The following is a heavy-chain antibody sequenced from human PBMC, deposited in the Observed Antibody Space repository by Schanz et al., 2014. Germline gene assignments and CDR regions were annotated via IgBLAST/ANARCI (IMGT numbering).Heavy chain of an antibody. D-gene: IGHD6-19*01. CDR1: GFTFTTYA. V-gene: IGHV3-30*04. CDR3: ARDPNTSAWLPYVDT. Sequence: VQLLESGGGLVQPGESLRLSCAASGFTFTTYAMTWVRQAPGKGLEWVAVMWNDGIKTHYADSGKGRFTISRDNSKNTVYLQMNSLRTDDTAMYYCARDPNTSAWLPYVDTWGQGTLVTVSS. CDR2: MWNDGIKT. J-gene: IGHJ4*02.